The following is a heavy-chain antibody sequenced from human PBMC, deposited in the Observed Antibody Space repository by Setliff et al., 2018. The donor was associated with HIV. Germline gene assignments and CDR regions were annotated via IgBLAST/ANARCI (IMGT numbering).Heavy chain of an antibody. J-gene: IGHJ5*02. Sequence: TLSLTCTLSGFSISSDGFYWSWIRQPPGKGLEWVGLIYYTGIPTYNPSLSSRVTISVDTSKNQFSLKLTSVTAADTAFYYCARVSRLHPFDPWGQGVLVTVSS. D-gene: IGHD2-15*01. CDR3: ARVSRLHPFDP. CDR1: GFSISSDGFY. V-gene: IGHV4-61*08. CDR2: IYYTGIP.